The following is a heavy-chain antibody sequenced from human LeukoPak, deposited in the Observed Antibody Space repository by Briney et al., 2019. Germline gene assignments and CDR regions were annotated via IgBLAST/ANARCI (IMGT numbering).Heavy chain of an antibody. CDR2: INPNSGGT. V-gene: IGHV1-2*02. CDR3: ARGVLLWFGELFHNYYYYCKDV. Sequence: ASVKVSCKSSVYTFTGYYMHWVRQAPGQGLEWMGWINPNSGGTNYAQKFQGRVTMTRDTSISTAYMELSRLRSDDTAVYYCARGVLLWFGELFHNYYYYCKDVWGQGTTVTVSS. D-gene: IGHD3-10*01. CDR1: VYTFTGYY. J-gene: IGHJ6*02.